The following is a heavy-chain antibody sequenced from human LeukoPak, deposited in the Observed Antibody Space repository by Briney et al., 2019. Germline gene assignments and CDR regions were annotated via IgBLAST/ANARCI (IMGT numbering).Heavy chain of an antibody. Sequence: GESLRLSCAASGFTFSGYGMHWVRQAPGKEPEWVSFISNDGSNKYYADSVKGRFTISRDNSKNTLYLQVNSLRAEDTAVYYCAKESDAFDIWGQGTMVTVSS. V-gene: IGHV3-30*18. CDR3: AKESDAFDI. CDR2: ISNDGSNK. CDR1: GFTFSGYG. J-gene: IGHJ3*02.